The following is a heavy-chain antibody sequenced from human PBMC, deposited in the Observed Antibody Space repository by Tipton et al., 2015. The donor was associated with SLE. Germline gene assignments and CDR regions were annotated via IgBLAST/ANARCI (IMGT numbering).Heavy chain of an antibody. Sequence: GLVKPSETLSLTCTVSGYSISSGYYWGWIRQPPGKGLEWIGSIYHSGSTYYNPSLKSRVTISVDTSKNQFSLKLSSVTAADTAVYYCARMGDRWYFDLWGRGTLLTVSS. J-gene: IGHJ2*01. V-gene: IGHV4-38-2*02. D-gene: IGHD3-16*01. CDR2: IYHSGST. CDR1: GYSISSGYY. CDR3: ARMGDRWYFDL.